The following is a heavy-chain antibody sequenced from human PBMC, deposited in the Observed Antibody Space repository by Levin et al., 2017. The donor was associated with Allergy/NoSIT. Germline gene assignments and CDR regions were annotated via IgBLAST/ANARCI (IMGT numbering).Heavy chain of an antibody. J-gene: IGHJ4*02. V-gene: IGHV3-48*01. CDR2: ISINSRTI. CDR1: GFTFTNYS. Sequence: PGGSLRLSCAASGFTFTNYSMNWVRQAPGKGLEWISYISINSRTIYYADSVKGRFIISRDNAKNSLYLQMNSLRAEDTAVYYCAREGKTAPNDYWGQGTLVTVSS. CDR3: AREGKTAPNDY. D-gene: IGHD2-21*02.